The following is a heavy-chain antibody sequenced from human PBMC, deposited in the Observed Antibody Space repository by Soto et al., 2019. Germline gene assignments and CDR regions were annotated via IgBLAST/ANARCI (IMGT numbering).Heavy chain of an antibody. V-gene: IGHV1-3*05. J-gene: IGHJ4*02. Sequence: QVQLVQSGAEEKKPGASVKVSCKASGYTFTSSGMQWVRQAPGQRLEWMGWINGGNGDTKYSQKFQDRVTITRDAXASTAYMELSSLRFEDTAVYYCAREVYGGNVYFDFWGQGTLVTVSS. CDR3: AREVYGGNVYFDF. CDR1: GYTFTSSG. D-gene: IGHD4-17*01. CDR2: INGGNGDT.